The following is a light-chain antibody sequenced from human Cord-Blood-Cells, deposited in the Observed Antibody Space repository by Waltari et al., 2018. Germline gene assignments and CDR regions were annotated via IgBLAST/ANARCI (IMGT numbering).Light chain of an antibody. V-gene: IGKV1-33*01. CDR1: QDISNY. Sequence: DIQMTKSPSPLYASVGDRVTITCQASQDISNYLNWYQQKPVKAPKLLIYCASNLETGVPSRFSGSGSGTDFTFTISSLQPEDIATYYCQQYDNLPRTFGQGTKLEIK. CDR2: CAS. CDR3: QQYDNLPRT. J-gene: IGKJ2*01.